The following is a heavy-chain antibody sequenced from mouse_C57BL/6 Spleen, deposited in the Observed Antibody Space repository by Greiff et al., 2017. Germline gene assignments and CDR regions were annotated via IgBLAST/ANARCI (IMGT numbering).Heavy chain of an antibody. CDR3: ARGSRYWYVDV. CDR1: GFTFSDYY. CDR2: INYDGSST. Sequence: EVQRVESEGGLVQPGSSMKLSCTASGFTFSDYYMAWVRQVPEKGLEWVANINYDGSSTYYLDSLKSRFIISRDNAKNILYLQMSSLKSEDTATYYCARGSRYWYVDVWGTGTTVTVSS. V-gene: IGHV5-16*01. D-gene: IGHD1-1*01. J-gene: IGHJ1*03.